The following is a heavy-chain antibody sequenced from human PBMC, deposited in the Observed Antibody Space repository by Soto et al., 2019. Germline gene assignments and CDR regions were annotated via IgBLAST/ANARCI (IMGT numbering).Heavy chain of an antibody. V-gene: IGHV1-18*04. CDR1: GYTFTSYG. Sequence: SSVKVSCKASGYTFTSYGISWVRQAPVQGLEWMGWISAYNGNTNYAQKLQGRVTMTTDTSTSTAYMELRSLRSDDTAVYYCARALYDSSGYHVDYWGQGTLVTLSS. CDR2: ISAYNGNT. J-gene: IGHJ4*02. D-gene: IGHD3-22*01. CDR3: ARALYDSSGYHVDY.